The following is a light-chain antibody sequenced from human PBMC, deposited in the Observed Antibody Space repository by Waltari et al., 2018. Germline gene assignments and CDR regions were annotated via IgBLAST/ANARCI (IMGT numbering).Light chain of an antibody. CDR2: NVS. CDR3: SSYTSSNTYV. CDR1: SSDVGGSNY. J-gene: IGLJ1*01. V-gene: IGLV2-14*03. Sequence: QSALTPPASLSGSPGQSLTISCPGTSSDVGGSNYVSWYQQHPGNAPKPMIYNVSDRPSGVSNRFSGSKSGNTASLTISGLHAEDEADYYCSSYTSSNTYVFGTGTKVTVL.